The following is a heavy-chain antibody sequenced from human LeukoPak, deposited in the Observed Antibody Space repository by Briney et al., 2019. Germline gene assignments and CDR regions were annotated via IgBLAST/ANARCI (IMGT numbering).Heavy chain of an antibody. CDR3: VSFYETY. CDR1: GFTFSSYW. V-gene: IGHV3-74*01. J-gene: IGHJ4*02. D-gene: IGHD2/OR15-2a*01. Sequence: GGSLRLSCAASGFTFSSYWMHWVRQAPGKGLVWVSRINSDGSWTSYADSVKGRFTISKDNAKNTVYLQMNSLRAEDTAVYYCVSFYETYWGRGTLVTVSS. CDR2: INSDGSWT.